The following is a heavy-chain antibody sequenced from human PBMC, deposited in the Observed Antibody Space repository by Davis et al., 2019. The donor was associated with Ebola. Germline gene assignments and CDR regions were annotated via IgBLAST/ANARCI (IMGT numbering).Heavy chain of an antibody. Sequence: MPSETLSLTCTVSGGSISSYYWSWIRQPPGKGLEWIGEINHSGSTNYNPSLKSRVTISVDTSKNQFSLKLSSVTAADTAVYYCARGPRGAIFGVVIIPVEFDYWGQGTLVTVSS. D-gene: IGHD3-3*01. CDR1: GGSISSYY. J-gene: IGHJ4*02. CDR2: INHSGST. V-gene: IGHV4-34*01. CDR3: ARGPRGAIFGVVIIPVEFDY.